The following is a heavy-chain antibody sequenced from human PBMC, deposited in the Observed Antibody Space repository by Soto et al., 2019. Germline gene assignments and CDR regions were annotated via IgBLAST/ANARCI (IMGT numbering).Heavy chain of an antibody. V-gene: IGHV4-4*07. CDR1: GASISSYF. D-gene: IGHD6-19*01. CDR3: AREAGPDRWFDP. J-gene: IGHJ5*02. CDR2: ISTSGTT. Sequence: QVQLQESGPGLMEPSETLSLTCTVSGASISSYFWTWIRQPAGKGLDWIGRISTSGTTNYNPSLKRRVTMSVDTSKNHFSLNLSSVTAADTAVYYCAREAGPDRWFDPWGQGTLVTVSS.